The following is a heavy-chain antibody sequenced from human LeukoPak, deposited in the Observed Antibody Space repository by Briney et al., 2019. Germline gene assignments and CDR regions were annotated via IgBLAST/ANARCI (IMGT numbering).Heavy chain of an antibody. CDR3: AREGDPGSGYNYGNWLDP. J-gene: IGHJ5*02. CDR1: GSSIKTNY. Sequence: PSETLSLTCTVSGSSIKTNYWSWIRQPPGKGLERIGYGYYRGSTNYNPSLKSRVTISVDTSKNQFSLELNSVTTADTAVYYCAREGDPGSGYNYGNWLDPWGQGTLVTVCS. CDR2: GYYRGST. V-gene: IGHV4-59*01. D-gene: IGHD5-12*01.